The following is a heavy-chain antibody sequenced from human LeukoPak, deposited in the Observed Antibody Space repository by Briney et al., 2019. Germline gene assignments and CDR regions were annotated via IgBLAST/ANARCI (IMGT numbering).Heavy chain of an antibody. CDR3: ARDFRGDNWFDP. CDR1: GGTFSSYA. CDR2: INPSGGST. V-gene: IGHV1-46*01. D-gene: IGHD3-10*01. Sequence: ASVKVSCKASGGTFSSYAISWVRQAPGQGLEWMGIINPSGGSTSYAQKFQGRVTMTRDTSTSTVYMELSSLRSEDTAVYYCARDFRGDNWFDPWGQGTLVTVSS. J-gene: IGHJ5*02.